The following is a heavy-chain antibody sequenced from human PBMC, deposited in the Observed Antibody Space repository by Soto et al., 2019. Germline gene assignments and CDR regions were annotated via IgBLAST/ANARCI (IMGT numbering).Heavy chain of an antibody. CDR3: ARLGVGVVVTAPSVLFDY. V-gene: IGHV1-18*01. J-gene: IGHJ4*02. CDR2: ISAYNGNT. Sequence: QVQLVQSGAEVKKPGASVKVSCKASGYTFTSYGISWVRQAPGQGLEWMGWISAYNGNTNYAQKLQGRVTMTTDTSTSTGYMELRSLRSDDTAVYYCARLGVGVVVTAPSVLFDYWGQGTLVTVSS. D-gene: IGHD2-21*02. CDR1: GYTFTSYG.